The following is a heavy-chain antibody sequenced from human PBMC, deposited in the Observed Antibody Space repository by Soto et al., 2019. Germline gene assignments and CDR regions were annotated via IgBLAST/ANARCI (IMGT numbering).Heavy chain of an antibody. CDR2: INPATGAA. J-gene: IGHJ3*02. V-gene: IGHV1-2*02. D-gene: IGHD3-3*01. CDR3: ARGGGVGVAGSAAFDM. Sequence: QLHLVQSGAVVKKPGASVTVYCSASGYPVTAYYMHWVRQAPGRGLEWMGGINPATGAAKYTQTCQGRATMTRDTSTSTVFMELSGLTSGDTAVFSCARGGGVGVAGSAAFDMWGQGTLVTVSS. CDR1: GYPVTAYY.